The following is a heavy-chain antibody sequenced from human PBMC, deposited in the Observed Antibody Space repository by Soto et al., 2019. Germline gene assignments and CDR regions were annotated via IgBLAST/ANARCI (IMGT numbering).Heavy chain of an antibody. CDR1: VYTFTSYA. D-gene: IGHD3-3*01. V-gene: IGHV1-3*01. CDR2: INAGNGNT. J-gene: IGHJ6*02. Sequence: QVPLVQSGAEVKKPGASVKVSCKASVYTFTSYAMHWVRQAPGQRLEWMGWINAGNGNTKYSQKFQGRVTITRDTSASTAYMELSSLRSEDTAVYYCARVDLLRFLYGMDVWGQGTTVTVSS. CDR3: ARVDLLRFLYGMDV.